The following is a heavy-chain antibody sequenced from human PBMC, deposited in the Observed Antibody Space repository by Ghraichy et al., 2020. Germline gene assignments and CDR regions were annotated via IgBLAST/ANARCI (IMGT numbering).Heavy chain of an antibody. J-gene: IGHJ4*02. CDR3: VRTGVAVAGVDC. CDR2: ISSDSNGANT. V-gene: IGHV3-64D*09. Sequence: GGSLRLSCSASAFTFSSYDMHWVRQAPGKGLEYVSAISSDSNGANTYYADSMKGRFTISRDNSKNTLYLQMTSLRADDTAVYYCVRTGVAVAGVDCWGQGTLVTVSS. D-gene: IGHD6-19*01. CDR1: AFTFSSYD.